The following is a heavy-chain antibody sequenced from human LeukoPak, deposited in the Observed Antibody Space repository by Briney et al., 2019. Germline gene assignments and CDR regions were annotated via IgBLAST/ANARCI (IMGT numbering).Heavy chain of an antibody. V-gene: IGHV4-4*07. Sequence: SETLSLICTVSGGSITGSHWSWLRQSAGKGLEWIGRIYSSGTTNYNPSLKSRVTMLLDTSKNQFSLRLSSMTAADTAVYYCARGAYSFDYWGQGTLVTVSS. CDR1: GGSITGSH. J-gene: IGHJ4*02. CDR3: ARGAYSFDY. CDR2: IYSSGTT.